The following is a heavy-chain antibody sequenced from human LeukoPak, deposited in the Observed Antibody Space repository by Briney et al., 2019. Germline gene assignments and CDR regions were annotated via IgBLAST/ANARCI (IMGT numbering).Heavy chain of an antibody. CDR2: IYTSGST. CDR1: GGSFSGYY. Sequence: SETLSLTCAVYGGSFSGYYWSWIRQPAGKGLEWIGRIYTSGSTNYNPSLKSRVTISVDTSKNQFSLKLSSVTAADTAVYYCGGEVMGYEFGCWGQGTLVTVSS. D-gene: IGHD5-12*01. CDR3: GGEVMGYEFGC. J-gene: IGHJ4*02. V-gene: IGHV4-4*07.